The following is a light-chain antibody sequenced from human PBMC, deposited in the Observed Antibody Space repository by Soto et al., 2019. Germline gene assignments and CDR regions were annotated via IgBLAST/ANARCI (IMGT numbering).Light chain of an antibody. J-gene: IGKJ4*01. CDR2: GAS. CDR3: QQYNNWPPLT. CDR1: QSVSSN. V-gene: IGKV3-15*01. Sequence: EIVMTQSRATLSVSQGERATLSCRASQSVSSNLAWYQQKPGQAPRLLIYGASTRATGIPARFSGSGSGTEFTLTISSLQSEDFAVYYCQQYNNWPPLTFGGGTKVDIK.